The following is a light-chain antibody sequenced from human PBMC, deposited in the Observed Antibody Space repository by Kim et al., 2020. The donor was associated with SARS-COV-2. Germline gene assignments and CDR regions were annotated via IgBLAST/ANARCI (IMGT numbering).Light chain of an antibody. Sequence: SYELTQPPSVSVSPGQTASITCSGDNLSNKYVSWYQQKPGQSPVLVIYHDSKRPSGIPERFSGSNSGDTATLTITGTQAIDEADYYCQAYDSSTARVF. V-gene: IGLV3-1*01. CDR3: QAYDSSTARV. J-gene: IGLJ3*02. CDR1: NLSNKY. CDR2: HDS.